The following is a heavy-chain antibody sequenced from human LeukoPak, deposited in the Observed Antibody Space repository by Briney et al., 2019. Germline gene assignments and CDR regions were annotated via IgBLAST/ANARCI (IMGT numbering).Heavy chain of an antibody. Sequence: QPGRSLRLSCAASGFTFSSYAVHWVRQAPGKGLEWVTVISYDGGNKFYADSVRGRFTISRDNSKNTVYLQMNSLRAEDTAVYYCAKNEGIVGATFPYWGQGTLVTVSS. CDR3: AKNEGIVGATFPY. V-gene: IGHV3-30*18. J-gene: IGHJ4*02. CDR1: GFTFSSYA. CDR2: ISYDGGNK. D-gene: IGHD1-26*01.